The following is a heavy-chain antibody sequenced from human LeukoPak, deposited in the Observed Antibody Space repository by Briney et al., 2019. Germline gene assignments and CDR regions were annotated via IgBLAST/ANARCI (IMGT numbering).Heavy chain of an antibody. J-gene: IGHJ5*02. V-gene: IGHV1-18*01. D-gene: IGHD6-13*01. CDR2: ISAYNGNT. Sequence: AASVKVSCKASGYTFTSYGISWVRQAPGQGLEWMGWISAYNGNTNYAQKLQGRVTMTTDTSTSTAYMELRSLRSDDTAVYYCACLALAAAALGSGWFDPWGQGTLVTVSS. CDR3: ACLALAAAALGSGWFDP. CDR1: GYTFTSYG.